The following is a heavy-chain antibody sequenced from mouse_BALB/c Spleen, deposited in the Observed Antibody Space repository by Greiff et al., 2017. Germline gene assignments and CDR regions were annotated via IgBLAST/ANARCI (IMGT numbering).Heavy chain of an antibody. CDR2: INPGSGGT. J-gene: IGHJ4*01. D-gene: IGHD2-3*01. CDR1: GYAFTNYL. CDR3: ARRDGQRYYAMDY. V-gene: IGHV1-54*03. Sequence: QVQLQQSGAELVRPGTSVKVSCKASGYAFTNYLIEWVKQRPGQGLEWIGVINPGSGGTNYNEKFKGKATLTADKSSSTAYMQLSSLTSDDSAVYFCARRDGQRYYAMDYWGQGTSVTVSS.